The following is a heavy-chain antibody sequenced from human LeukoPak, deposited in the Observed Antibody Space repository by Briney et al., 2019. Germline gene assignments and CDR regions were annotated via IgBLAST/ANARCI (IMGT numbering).Heavy chain of an antibody. CDR1: GFTFSSYA. D-gene: IGHD6-13*01. CDR2: ISDSGGST. Sequence: GGSLRLSCAASGFTFSSYAMSWVRQAPGKGLEWVSAISDSGGSTYYADSVKGRFTISRDNSKNTLYLQMNSLRAEDTAVYYCAKDTAAGHPYYIDVWGKGTTVTISS. V-gene: IGHV3-23*01. J-gene: IGHJ6*03. CDR3: AKDTAAGHPYYIDV.